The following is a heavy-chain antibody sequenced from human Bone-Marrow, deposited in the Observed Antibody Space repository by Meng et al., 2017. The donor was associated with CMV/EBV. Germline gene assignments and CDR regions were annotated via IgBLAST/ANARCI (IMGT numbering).Heavy chain of an antibody. J-gene: IGHJ6*02. Sequence: GSLRLSCTVSGGSISSYYWSWIRQPPGKGLEWIGYIYYSGSTNYNPSLKSRVTISVDTSKNQFSLKLSSVTAADTAVYYCARSRSTVYYYYGMDVWGQGTTVTVSS. CDR1: GGSISSYY. V-gene: IGHV4-59*01. D-gene: IGHD2-2*01. CDR3: ARSRSTVYYYYGMDV. CDR2: IYYSGST.